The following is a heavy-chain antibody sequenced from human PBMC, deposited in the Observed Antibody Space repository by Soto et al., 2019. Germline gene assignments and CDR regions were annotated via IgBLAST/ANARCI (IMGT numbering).Heavy chain of an antibody. V-gene: IGHV1-69*01. D-gene: IGHD3-10*01. J-gene: IGHJ6*02. Sequence: QVHLVQSGAEVKKPGSSVKVSCKTSGGIFNNYAVSWVRQAPGQGLAWMGGIIPNFDTPNYAQKFQDRVTIIADESTSTVDMELRSLRSNDTAVYYCAVAMVREILIFESSGMHVWGQGTTVIVSS. CDR3: AVAMVREILIFESSGMHV. CDR2: IIPNFDTP. CDR1: GGIFNNYA.